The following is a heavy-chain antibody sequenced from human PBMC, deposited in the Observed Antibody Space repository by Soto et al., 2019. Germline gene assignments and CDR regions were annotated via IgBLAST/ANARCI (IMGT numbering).Heavy chain of an antibody. D-gene: IGHD3-3*01. CDR1: GFTFSSYG. J-gene: IGHJ4*02. CDR2: ISYDGRNK. V-gene: IGHV3-30*18. CDR3: AKDQSGIFGMVITYYFDY. Sequence: QVQLVESGGGVVQPGRSLRLSCAASGFTFSSYGMHWVRQAPGKGLEWVAVISYDGRNKYYADSVQGRFTISRDNSKNTLYLQMSSLRAEDTAVYYCAKDQSGIFGMVITYYFDYWGQGTLVTVSS.